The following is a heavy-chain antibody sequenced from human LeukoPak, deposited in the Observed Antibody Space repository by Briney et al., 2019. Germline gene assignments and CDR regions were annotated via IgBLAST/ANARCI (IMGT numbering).Heavy chain of an antibody. V-gene: IGHV3-53*01. J-gene: IGHJ4*02. D-gene: IGHD1-1*01. CDR3: ARVDNLLTFDY. Sequence: GGSLRLSCAASGFTVSSNYMSWVRQAPGKGLEWVSVIYSGGSTYYADSVKGRFTISRDNSKNTLYLQMTSLSAEDTAVYYCARVDNLLTFDYWGQGTLVTVSS. CDR1: GFTVSSNY. CDR2: IYSGGST.